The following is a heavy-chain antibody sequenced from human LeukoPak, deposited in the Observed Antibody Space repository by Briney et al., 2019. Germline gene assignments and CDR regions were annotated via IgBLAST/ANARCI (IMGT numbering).Heavy chain of an antibody. V-gene: IGHV4-34*01. Sequence: PSGTLSLTCAVYGGSFSGYYWSWIRQPPGKGLEWIGEINHSGSTNYNPSLKSRVTISVDTSKNQFSLKLSSVTAADTAVYYCARDREWLRFFDYWGQGTLVTVSS. CDR3: ARDREWLRFFDY. CDR2: INHSGST. CDR1: GGSFSGYY. D-gene: IGHD5-12*01. J-gene: IGHJ4*02.